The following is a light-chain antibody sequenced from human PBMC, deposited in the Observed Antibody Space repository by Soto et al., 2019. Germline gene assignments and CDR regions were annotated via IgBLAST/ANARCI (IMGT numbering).Light chain of an antibody. J-gene: IGKJ1*01. Sequence: EIVMTQSPATLSVSPGERATLSCRASQSIGSNLAWYQQKPGQAPRLVIYASSTRASDFPARFSGSGSGTEFTLTISSLQSADFAVYFCQQYNKWPPWTFGHGTKVEIK. CDR3: QQYNKWPPWT. CDR1: QSIGSN. CDR2: ASS. V-gene: IGKV3-15*01.